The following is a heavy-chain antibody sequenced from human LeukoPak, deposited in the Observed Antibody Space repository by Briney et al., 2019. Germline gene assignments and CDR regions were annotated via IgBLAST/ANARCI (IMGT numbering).Heavy chain of an antibody. V-gene: IGHV3-23*01. J-gene: IGHJ6*02. Sequence: GGSLTLSCAASGFTFSNYAKSWLRQAPGKALEWVSAISGCCGSTYYADSVKGRFTISRDNSKNTLYLLMNSLRAEDTAVYYCAKGQDIVVVPAAKKYYYYYGMDVWGQGTTVTVSS. CDR3: AKGQDIVVVPAAKKYYYYYGMDV. D-gene: IGHD2-2*01. CDR1: GFTFSNYA. CDR2: ISGCCGST.